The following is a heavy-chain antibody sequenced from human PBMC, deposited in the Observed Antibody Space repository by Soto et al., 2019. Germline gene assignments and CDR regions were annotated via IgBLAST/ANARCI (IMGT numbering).Heavy chain of an antibody. V-gene: IGHV3-23*01. CDR1: GFTFSNYA. J-gene: IGHJ4*02. Sequence: EVQLLDSGGGLVQPGGSLRLSCAASGFTFSNYAMSWVRQAPGKGLDWVSTISSSGSNTYYADSVKGRFSISRDNFKNTVYLEMKNLRAEDTAVYYCAKERLARGIDYWGQGTLVTVSS. CDR3: AKERLARGIDY. CDR2: ISSSGSNT. D-gene: IGHD3-10*01.